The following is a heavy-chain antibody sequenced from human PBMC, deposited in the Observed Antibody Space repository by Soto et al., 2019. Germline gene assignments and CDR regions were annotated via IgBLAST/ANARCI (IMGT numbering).Heavy chain of an antibody. CDR3: AKDLLYYDFWSGYYSRLYGMDV. CDR2: ISGSGGST. J-gene: IGHJ6*02. CDR1: GFTFSSYA. D-gene: IGHD3-3*01. Sequence: GVSLRLSCAASGFTFSSYAMSWVRQAPGKGLEWVSAISGSGGSTYYADSVKGRFTISRDNSKNTLYLQMNSLRAEDTAVYYCAKDLLYYDFWSGYYSRLYGMDVWGQGTTVTVSS. V-gene: IGHV3-23*01.